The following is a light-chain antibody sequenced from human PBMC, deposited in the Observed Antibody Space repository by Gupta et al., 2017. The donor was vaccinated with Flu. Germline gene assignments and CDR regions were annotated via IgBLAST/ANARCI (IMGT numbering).Light chain of an antibody. CDR1: TSADSSSNE. CDR3: VLYIGSDILV. J-gene: IGLJ3*02. V-gene: IGLV8-61*01. Sequence: STSADSSSNEPGWYQRTPGQAPRTLNRSSNTRSSGTPDRFSGSILGNKAALTNTGAQADDESDYYSVLYIGSDILVFGGGTKLTVL. CDR2: SSN.